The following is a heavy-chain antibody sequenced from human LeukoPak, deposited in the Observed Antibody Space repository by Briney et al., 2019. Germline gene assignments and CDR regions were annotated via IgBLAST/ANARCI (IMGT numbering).Heavy chain of an antibody. D-gene: IGHD1-1*01. Sequence: PGGSLRLSCAASGFTFSSYAMHWVRQPPGKGLEWVAFIYYDGSNIYYADYVKDRFTISRDISKNTLYLQMDSLRAEDTAIYYCARDWKTNSFDYWGQGTLVTVSS. J-gene: IGHJ4*02. V-gene: IGHV3-30*04. CDR2: IYYDGSNI. CDR1: GFTFSSYA. CDR3: ARDWKTNSFDY.